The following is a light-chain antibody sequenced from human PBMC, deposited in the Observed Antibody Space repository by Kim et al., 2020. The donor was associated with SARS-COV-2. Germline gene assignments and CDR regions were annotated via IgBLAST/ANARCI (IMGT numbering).Light chain of an antibody. CDR2: EVR. Sequence: PRQSITISCTVTSSNLGNYHYVSWYQQLPGKAPRLIIFEVRRRPSGVPDRFTGSKSGNTASLTVSGLQAEDEADYFCSSFADNLHVFGTGTKVTVL. J-gene: IGLJ1*01. CDR3: SSFADNLHV. V-gene: IGLV2-8*01. CDR1: SSNLGNYHY.